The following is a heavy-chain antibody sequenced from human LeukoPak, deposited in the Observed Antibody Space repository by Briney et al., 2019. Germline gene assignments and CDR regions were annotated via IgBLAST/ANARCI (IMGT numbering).Heavy chain of an antibody. CDR1: GFTFSSYG. J-gene: IGHJ5*02. Sequence: GGSLRLSCAASGFTFSSYGMHWVRQAPGKGLEWVAFIRYDGSNKYYADSVKGRFTISRDNSKNTLYLQMNSLRAEDTAVYYCAKDGSTYGGSGSYFDGWGQETLVTVSS. D-gene: IGHD3-10*01. CDR3: AKDGSTYGGSGSYFDG. CDR2: IRYDGSNK. V-gene: IGHV3-30*02.